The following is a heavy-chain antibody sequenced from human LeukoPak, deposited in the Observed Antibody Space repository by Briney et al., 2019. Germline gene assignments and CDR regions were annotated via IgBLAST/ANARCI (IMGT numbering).Heavy chain of an antibody. CDR1: GYTFTSYG. J-gene: IGHJ4*02. CDR3: ARDGSYIGGVIVSGDY. D-gene: IGHD3-16*02. V-gene: IGHV1-18*01. Sequence: SVNPSSTASGYTFTSYGTSSVPPTPGQGVESMGWISAYNGNTNYAQKLQGRVTMTTDTSTSTAYMELRSLRSDDTAVYYCARDGSYIGGVIVSGDYWGQGTLVTVSS. CDR2: ISAYNGNT.